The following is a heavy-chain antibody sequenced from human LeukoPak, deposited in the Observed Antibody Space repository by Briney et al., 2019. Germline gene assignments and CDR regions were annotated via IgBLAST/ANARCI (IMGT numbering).Heavy chain of an antibody. V-gene: IGHV3-30*04. CDR3: ARPMGDFWSGYMAVGY. J-gene: IGHJ4*02. D-gene: IGHD3-3*01. CDR1: GFTFSSYA. CDR2: ISYDGNTK. Sequence: GGSLRLSCAASGFTFSSYAFHWVRQAPGRGLDWVAVISYDGNTKYYADSVKGRFTISRDTSKNTLYLQMNSLRTDDTAVYYCARPMGDFWSGYMAVGYWGQGTPVTVSS.